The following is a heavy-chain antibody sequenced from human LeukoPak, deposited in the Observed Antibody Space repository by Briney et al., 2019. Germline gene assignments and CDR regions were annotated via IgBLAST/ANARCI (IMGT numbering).Heavy chain of an antibody. Sequence: SQTLSLTCTVSGDSISSGDHYWSWIRQPPGKGLEWIGYIYYSGSTDYNPSLKSRVIISVDTSKNQFSLKLTSVTAADTAVYFCARDPWCGADCYYRPHRPFQYWGQGTLVTVSS. CDR2: IYYSGST. D-gene: IGHD2-21*02. CDR1: GDSISSGDHY. J-gene: IGHJ1*01. V-gene: IGHV4-30-4*01. CDR3: ARDPWCGADCYYRPHRPFQY.